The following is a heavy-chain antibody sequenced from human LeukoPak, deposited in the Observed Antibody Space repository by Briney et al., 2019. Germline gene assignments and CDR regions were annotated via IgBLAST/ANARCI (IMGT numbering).Heavy chain of an antibody. CDR1: GFTFNYYN. CDR3: ARDAEYSSSPSYMDV. J-gene: IGHJ6*03. CDR2: ISSTSSPI. V-gene: IGHV3-48*01. D-gene: IGHD6-6*01. Sequence: GGSLRLSCAASGFTFNYYNLNWVRQAPGKGLEGVSYISSTSSPIYYADSVKGRFTISRDNAKSSLYLQMNNLRGEETAVYYCARDAEYSSSPSYMDVWGKGTTVTVSS.